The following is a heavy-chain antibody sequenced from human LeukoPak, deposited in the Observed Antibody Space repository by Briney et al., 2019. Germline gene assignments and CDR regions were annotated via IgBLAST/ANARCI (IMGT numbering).Heavy chain of an antibody. J-gene: IGHJ4*02. D-gene: IGHD3-10*01. CDR1: GFTFSRYA. CDR2: ISVTGGST. Sequence: GGSLRLSCSASGFTFSRYAMSWVRQPPGKGLDWVSAISVTGGSTFYAESVKGRFTVSRDNSKNTLFLQMNRLRADDTAVYYCAQEGQGSGSLYLPYWGQGILVTVSS. CDR3: AQEGQGSGSLYLPY. V-gene: IGHV3-23*01.